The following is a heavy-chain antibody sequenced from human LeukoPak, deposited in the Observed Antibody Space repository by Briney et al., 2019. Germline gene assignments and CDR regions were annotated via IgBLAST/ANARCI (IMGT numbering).Heavy chain of an antibody. CDR1: GFTFGNYA. J-gene: IGHJ4*02. CDR2: IGSSGTST. V-gene: IGHV3-23*01. Sequence: GGSLRLSCAASGFTFGNYAMTWVRQPPGKGLEWVSSIGSSGTSTYYADSVKGRFTISRDNSKNTLFLQMNSLRAEDTAVYYCAKGIYSSGWSYFDYWGQGTLVTVSS. CDR3: AKGIYSSGWSYFDY. D-gene: IGHD6-19*01.